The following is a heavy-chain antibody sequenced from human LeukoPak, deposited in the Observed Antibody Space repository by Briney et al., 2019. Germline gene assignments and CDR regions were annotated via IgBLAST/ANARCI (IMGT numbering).Heavy chain of an antibody. D-gene: IGHD3-3*01. V-gene: IGHV1-58*01. CDR1: GFTFTSSA. Sequence: SVKVPCKASGFTFTSSAVQWVRQARGQRLEWIGWIVVGSGNTNYAQKFQERVTITRDMSTSTAYMELSSLRSEDTAVYYCATEKQFYDFWSGYHYYYMDVWGKGTTVTVSS. CDR3: ATEKQFYDFWSGYHYYYMDV. CDR2: IVVGSGNT. J-gene: IGHJ6*03.